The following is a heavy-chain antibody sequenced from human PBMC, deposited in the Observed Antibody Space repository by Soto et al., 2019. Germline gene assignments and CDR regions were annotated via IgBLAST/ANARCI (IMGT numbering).Heavy chain of an antibody. Sequence: SETLSLTCTVSGGSISSGDYYWSWIRQPPGKGMEWIGYIYYSGSTYYNPSLKSRVTISVDTSKNQFSLKLSSVTAADTAVYYCARNCGGDCYSWFYYYGMDVWGQGTTVTVSS. D-gene: IGHD2-21*02. CDR1: GGSISSGDYY. V-gene: IGHV4-30-4*01. CDR2: IYYSGST. J-gene: IGHJ6*02. CDR3: ARNCGGDCYSWFYYYGMDV.